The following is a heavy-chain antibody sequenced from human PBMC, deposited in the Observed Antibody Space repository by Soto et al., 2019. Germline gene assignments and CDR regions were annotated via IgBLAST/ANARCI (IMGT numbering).Heavy chain of an antibody. CDR1: GFTFSSYS. CDR3: ARDSGYYYGSGSYSIWFDP. D-gene: IGHD3-10*01. J-gene: IGHJ5*02. V-gene: IGHV3-21*01. Sequence: EVQLVESGGGLVKPGGSLRLSCAASGFTFSSYSMNWVRQAPGKGLEWVSSISSSSSYIYYADSVKGRFTISRDNAMNSLYLQMNSLRAEDTAVYYCARDSGYYYGSGSYSIWFDPWGQGTLVTVSS. CDR2: ISSSSSYI.